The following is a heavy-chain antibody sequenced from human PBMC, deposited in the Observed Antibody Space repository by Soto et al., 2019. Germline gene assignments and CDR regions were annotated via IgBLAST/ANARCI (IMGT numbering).Heavy chain of an antibody. D-gene: IGHD1-26*01. V-gene: IGHV1-69*13. J-gene: IGHJ6*02. CDR2: IIPIFGTA. CDR1: GGTFSSYA. CDR3: ARGGKSGSYLGLDYYGMDV. Sequence: SVKVSCKASGGTFSSYAISWVRQAPGQGLEWMGGIIPIFGTANYAQKFQGRVTITADESTSTAYMELSSLRSEDTAVYYCARGGKSGSYLGLDYYGMDVWGQGTTVTVSS.